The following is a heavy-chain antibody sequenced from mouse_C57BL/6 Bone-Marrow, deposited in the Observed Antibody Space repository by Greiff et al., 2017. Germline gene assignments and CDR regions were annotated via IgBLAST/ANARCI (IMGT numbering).Heavy chain of an antibody. CDR1: GFNIKDDY. D-gene: IGHD1-1*01. CDR3: TTITTVVAPFDY. J-gene: IGHJ2*01. Sequence: VQLQQSGAELVRPGASVKLSCTASGFNIKDDYMHWVKQRPEQGLEWIGWIDPENGDTEYASKFQGKATITADTSSNTAYLQLSSLTSEDTAVDYGTTITTVVAPFDYWGQGTTLTGSS. V-gene: IGHV14-4*01. CDR2: IDPENGDT.